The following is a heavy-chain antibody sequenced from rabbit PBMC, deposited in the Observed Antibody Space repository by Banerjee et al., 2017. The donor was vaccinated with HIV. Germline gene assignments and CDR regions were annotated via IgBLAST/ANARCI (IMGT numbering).Heavy chain of an antibody. CDR2: IDAGRSGSI. Sequence: QSLEESGGDLVQPEGSLTLTCKASGFDFSSGYYMCWVRQAPGKGLEWIACIDAGRSGSIYYARWARGRFTISKTSSTTVTLQMTSLTAADTATYFCARTIIDVGYVPYFNLWGQGTLVTVS. D-gene: IGHD6-1*01. J-gene: IGHJ4*01. V-gene: IGHV1S40*01. CDR1: GFDFSSGYY. CDR3: ARTIIDVGYVPYFNL.